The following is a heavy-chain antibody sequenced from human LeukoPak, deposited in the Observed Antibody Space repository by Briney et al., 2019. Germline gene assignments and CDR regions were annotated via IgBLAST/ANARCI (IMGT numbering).Heavy chain of an antibody. V-gene: IGHV5-51*01. CDR1: GYGFTSYW. CDR2: IYPGDSDT. Sequence: GESLKISCKGSGYGFTSYWIGWVRQMPGKGLEWMGIIYPGDSDTRYSPSFQGQVTISADKSISTAYLQWSSLEASDTAMYYCARRHYYDSSGYYYGYWGQGTLVTVSS. J-gene: IGHJ4*02. D-gene: IGHD3-22*01. CDR3: ARRHYYDSSGYYYGY.